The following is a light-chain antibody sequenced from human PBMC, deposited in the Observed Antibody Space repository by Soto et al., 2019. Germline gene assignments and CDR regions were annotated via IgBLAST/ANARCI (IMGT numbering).Light chain of an antibody. V-gene: IGKV3-20*01. CDR2: GAS. J-gene: IGKJ4*01. CDR1: QSVSSSY. Sequence: IVLTQSPGTLSLSPGERATLSCRASQSVSSSYLAWYQQKPGQAPRLLIYGASSRATGIPYRFSGSGSGTDFTLTISRLEPEDFAVYYCQQYGSFPLTFGGGTKVDIK. CDR3: QQYGSFPLT.